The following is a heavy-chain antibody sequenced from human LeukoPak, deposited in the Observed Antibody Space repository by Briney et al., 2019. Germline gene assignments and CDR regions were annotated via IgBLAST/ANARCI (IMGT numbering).Heavy chain of an antibody. V-gene: IGHV4-59*01. CDR3: ARGFSVWTGYYYYYGMDV. CDR2: IYYSGST. J-gene: IGHJ6*02. D-gene: IGHD1-1*01. Sequence: SETLSLTCSVSGXSISNYYWSWIRQPPGMGLEWIGNIYYSGSTDYNPSLKSPVTMSVDTSKNQFSLKMSSVTAADTAVYYCARGFSVWTGYYYYYGMDVWGLGTTVTVSS. CDR1: GXSISNYY.